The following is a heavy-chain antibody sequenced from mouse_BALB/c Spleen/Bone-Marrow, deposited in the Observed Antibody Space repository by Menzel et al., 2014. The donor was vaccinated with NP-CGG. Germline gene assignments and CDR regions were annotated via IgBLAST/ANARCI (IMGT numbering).Heavy chain of an antibody. J-gene: IGHJ2*01. Sequence: VQLQQSGAQLVKLGASVKLSCKTSGYTFXSYWIQWVKQRPGQGLGWIGEIFPGTGTTYYNEKFKGKATLTIDTSSSTAYMQLSSLTSEDSAVYFCASRDSSGYVPDYWGQGTTLTVSS. CDR3: ASRDSSGYVPDY. CDR2: IFPGTGTT. D-gene: IGHD3-2*01. V-gene: IGHV1S132*01. CDR1: GYTFXSYW.